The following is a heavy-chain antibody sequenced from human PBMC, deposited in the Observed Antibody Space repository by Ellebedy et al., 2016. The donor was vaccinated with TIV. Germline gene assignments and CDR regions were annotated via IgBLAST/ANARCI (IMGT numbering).Heavy chain of an antibody. V-gene: IGHV3-7*01. J-gene: IGHJ5*02. CDR3: ARATGDWFDP. D-gene: IGHD2-8*02. CDR2: IKQDGSEK. Sequence: PSETLSLTCAASGFTFSSYWMSWVRQAPGKGLEWVANIKQDGSEKYYVDSVKGRFTISRDNAKNSLYLQMNSLRAEDTAVYYCARATGDWFDPWGQGTLVTVSS. CDR1: GFTFSSYW.